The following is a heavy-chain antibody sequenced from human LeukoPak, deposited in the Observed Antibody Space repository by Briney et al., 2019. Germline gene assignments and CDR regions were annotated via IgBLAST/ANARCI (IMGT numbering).Heavy chain of an antibody. Sequence: GESLKISCRGSGYSFNTYWIGWVRQMPGKGLEWMGIIYPGDSDTRYSPSFQGQVTISADKSISTAYLQWSSLKASDTAMYYCARRSSSTSHSFDYWGQGTLVTVSS. CDR1: GYSFNTYW. CDR2: IYPGDSDT. J-gene: IGHJ4*02. CDR3: ARRSSSTSHSFDY. V-gene: IGHV5-51*01. D-gene: IGHD2-2*01.